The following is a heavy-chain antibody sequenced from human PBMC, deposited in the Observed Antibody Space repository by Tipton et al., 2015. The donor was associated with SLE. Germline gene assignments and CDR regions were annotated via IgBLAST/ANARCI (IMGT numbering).Heavy chain of an antibody. J-gene: IGHJ4*02. CDR2: IYPSGST. CDR3: ARGILTGPYSPPHY. V-gene: IGHV4-59*01. Sequence: TLSLTCTVSGGSISSYYWTWIRQPAGKGLEWIGYIYPSGSTNFHPSLKSRVTISMDTSKNQFSLKLTSVTAADTAVYYCARGILTGPYSPPHYWGQGTLVTVSS. CDR1: GGSISSYY. D-gene: IGHD3-9*01.